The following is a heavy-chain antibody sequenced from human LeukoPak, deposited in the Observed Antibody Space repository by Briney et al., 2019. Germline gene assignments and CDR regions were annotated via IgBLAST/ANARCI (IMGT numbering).Heavy chain of an antibody. CDR1: GLTLSTYS. CDR2: ISHGSNII. J-gene: IGHJ4*02. D-gene: IGHD2/OR15-2a*01. V-gene: IGHV3-48*01. Sequence: QPGGSLILSCAASGLTLSTYSVNWVRPTPGKGLEWLSYISHGSNIIYHVDSVKGRFTISRDDAKNLVYLQMNSLKAEDTAVYYCARDSPNIHVHFWGQGTLVTVSS. CDR3: ARDSPNIHVHF.